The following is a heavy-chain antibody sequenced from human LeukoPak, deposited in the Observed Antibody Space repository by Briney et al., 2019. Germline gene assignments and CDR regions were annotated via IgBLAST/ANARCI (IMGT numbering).Heavy chain of an antibody. V-gene: IGHV4-59*12. D-gene: IGHD3-3*01. CDR2: IYYSGST. Sequence: SETLSLTCTVSGGSISSYYWSWIRQPPGKGLEWIGYIYYSGSTNYNPSLKSRVTISADSSKNQFSLKLYSVTAADTAAYYCARNGQSGFSFDPWGQGTLVTVSS. J-gene: IGHJ5*02. CDR3: ARNGQSGFSFDP. CDR1: GGSISSYY.